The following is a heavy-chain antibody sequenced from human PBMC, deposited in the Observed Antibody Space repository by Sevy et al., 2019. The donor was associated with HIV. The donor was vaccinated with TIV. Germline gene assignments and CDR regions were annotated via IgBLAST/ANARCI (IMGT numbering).Heavy chain of an antibody. J-gene: IGHJ5*02. V-gene: IGHV3-30*18. Sequence: GGSLRLSCAASGFTFSTYGMHWVRQAPGKGLEWVAVISYDGSNKYYADSVKGRFTISSDNSKNTVYLQMNSLRAEDTAMYYCAKDLSGYSSTWGVNWFDPWGQGTLVTVSS. D-gene: IGHD6-13*01. CDR3: AKDLSGYSSTWGVNWFDP. CDR1: GFTFSTYG. CDR2: ISYDGSNK.